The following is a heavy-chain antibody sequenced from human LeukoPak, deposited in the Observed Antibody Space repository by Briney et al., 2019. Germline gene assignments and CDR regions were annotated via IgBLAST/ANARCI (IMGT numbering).Heavy chain of an antibody. CDR2: IYPGDSDT. J-gene: IGHJ6*03. V-gene: IGHV5-51*01. D-gene: IGHD4-17*01. Sequence: GESLKISCKGSGYSFTSYWIGWVRQMPGKGLEWMGIIYPGDSDTRYSPSFQGQVTISADKSISTAYLQWSSLKASDTAMYYCARPRYDYPRNPRKSTVTRGGPNYYYYYMDVWGKGTTVTVSS. CDR1: GYSFTSYW. CDR3: ARPRYDYPRNPRKSTVTRGGPNYYYYYMDV.